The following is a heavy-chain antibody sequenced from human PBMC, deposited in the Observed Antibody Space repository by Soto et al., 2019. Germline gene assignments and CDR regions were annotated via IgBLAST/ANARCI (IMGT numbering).Heavy chain of an antibody. CDR1: GGSFSGYY. V-gene: IGHV4-34*01. CDR2: INHSGST. Sequence: QVQLQQWGAGLLKPSETLSLTCAVYGGSFSGYYWSWIRQPPGKGLEWIGEINHSGSTNYNPSLKCRVPLSGATSKTQFPLKLSSVPAAATAVYYWAVSVEMATRPFDYWGQGTLVTASS. D-gene: IGHD5-12*01. CDR3: AVSVEMATRPFDY. J-gene: IGHJ4*02.